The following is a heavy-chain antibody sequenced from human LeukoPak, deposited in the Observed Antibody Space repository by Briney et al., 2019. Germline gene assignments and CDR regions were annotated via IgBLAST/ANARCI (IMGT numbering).Heavy chain of an antibody. Sequence: GGSLRLSCAASEFNFSRYWMTWVRQAPGKGLEWVANIKKDGTNKNYVDSVKGRFTISRDNAKNSLYLQMNSLRVEDTAVYYCARDVSDEYDSASRIHLDFWGRGSLVTVSS. D-gene: IGHD2/OR15-2a*01. CDR2: IKKDGTNK. V-gene: IGHV3-7*01. J-gene: IGHJ4*02. CDR3: ARDVSDEYDSASRIHLDF. CDR1: EFNFSRYW.